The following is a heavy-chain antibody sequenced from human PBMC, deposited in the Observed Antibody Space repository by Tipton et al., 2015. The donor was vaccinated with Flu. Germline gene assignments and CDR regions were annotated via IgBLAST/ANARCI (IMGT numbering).Heavy chain of an antibody. CDR2: IYYSGST. CDR1: GGSISSSSYY. V-gene: IGHV4-39*07. CDR3: ARGGDDSVWGSSYAYFDY. J-gene: IGHJ4*02. D-gene: IGHD3-16*01. Sequence: TLSLTCTVSGGSISSSSYYWGWIRQPPGKGLEWIGSIYYSGSTYYNPSLKSRVTISVDTSKNQISLKLSSVTAADTAVYYCARGGDDSVWGSSYAYFDYWGRVSLATVSS.